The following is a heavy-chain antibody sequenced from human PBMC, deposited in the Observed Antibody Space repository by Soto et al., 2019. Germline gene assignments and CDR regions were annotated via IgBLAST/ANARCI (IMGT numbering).Heavy chain of an antibody. CDR2: LSGSGTST. D-gene: IGHD3-3*01. Sequence: EVQLLESGGGLVQPGGSLRISCAASGFTFSTYSMTWVRQAPGKGLEWVSTLSGSGTSTYYIDSVKGRFTISRDNSKNTLYLQMSSLRAEETAVYYCAKDWTSIWGQGTMVTVS. CDR3: AKDWTSI. J-gene: IGHJ3*02. V-gene: IGHV3-23*01. CDR1: GFTFSTYS.